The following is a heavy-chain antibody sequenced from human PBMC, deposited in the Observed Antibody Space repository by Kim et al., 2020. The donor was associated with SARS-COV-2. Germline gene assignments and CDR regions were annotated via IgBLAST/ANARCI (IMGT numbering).Heavy chain of an antibody. J-gene: IGHJ3*02. V-gene: IGHV1-3*01. CDR3: ARIDPQYYYDHHGGWGAFDI. CDR2: IIAGNGNT. D-gene: IGHD3-22*01. Sequence: ASVKVSCKASGYTFTSYSMHWVRQAPGQRLEWMGWIIAGNGNTKYSQKFQDRVTITRDTSASTASMELSSLRSEDTAVYYCARIDPQYYYDHHGGWGAFDIWGQGTMVTVSS. CDR1: GYTFTSYS.